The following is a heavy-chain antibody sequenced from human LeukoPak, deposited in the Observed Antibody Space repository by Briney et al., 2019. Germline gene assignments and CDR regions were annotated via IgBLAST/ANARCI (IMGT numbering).Heavy chain of an antibody. Sequence: ASVKVSCKASGYTFTSYYMHWVRQAPGQGLEWVGIINPSGDPTTYAQKFQGRVTMTSDMSTSTVYMELSSLRSEDAAVYYCARSSGYYSSLFYMHVWGKGTTVTVSS. V-gene: IGHV1-46*01. CDR3: ARSSGYYSSLFYMHV. CDR2: INPSGDPT. J-gene: IGHJ6*03. D-gene: IGHD3-22*01. CDR1: GYTFTSYY.